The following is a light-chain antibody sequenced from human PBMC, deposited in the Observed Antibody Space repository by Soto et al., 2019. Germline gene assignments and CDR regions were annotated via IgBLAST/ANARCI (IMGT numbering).Light chain of an antibody. V-gene: IGKV3-20*01. J-gene: IGKJ1*01. CDR1: QSVSSGY. Sequence: EIVLTQSPGTLSLSPGERATLSCRASQSVSSGYLAWYQQKPGQAPRLLIYGASSRATGIPDRFSGSGSGTDFTIPISRLEPEDFAVYYCQQYGSSPWTFGQGTKVEIQ. CDR3: QQYGSSPWT. CDR2: GAS.